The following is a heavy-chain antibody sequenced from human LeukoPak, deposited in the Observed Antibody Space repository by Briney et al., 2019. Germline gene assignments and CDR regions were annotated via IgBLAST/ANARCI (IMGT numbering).Heavy chain of an antibody. CDR1: GFTFSSYT. J-gene: IGHJ5*02. Sequence: PGGSLRLSCTASGFTFSSYTMTWVRQAPGKGLKWVSTITTGDGNTYYADSVKGRFTISRDNSKNTLYLQMNSLRAEDTAVYYCAKLRGRAVAGTDWFDPWGQGTLVTVSS. V-gene: IGHV3-23*01. CDR3: AKLRGRAVAGTDWFDP. D-gene: IGHD6-19*01. CDR2: ITTGDGNT.